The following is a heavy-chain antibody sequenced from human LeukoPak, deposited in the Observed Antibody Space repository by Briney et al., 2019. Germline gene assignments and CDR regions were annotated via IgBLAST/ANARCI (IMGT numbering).Heavy chain of an antibody. J-gene: IGHJ4*02. D-gene: IGHD5-18*01. CDR2: IYYSGST. CDR1: GGSISSGGYY. CDR3: ARTLRGYSYGLFDY. Sequence: SETLSLTRTVSGGSISSGGYYWSWIRQHPGKGLEWIGYIYYSGSTYYNPSLKSRVTISVDTSKNQFSLKLSSVTAADTAVYYCARTLRGYSYGLFDYWGQGTLVTVSS. V-gene: IGHV4-31*03.